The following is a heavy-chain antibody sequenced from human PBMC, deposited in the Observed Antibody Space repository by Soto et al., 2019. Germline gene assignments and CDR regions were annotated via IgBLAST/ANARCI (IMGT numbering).Heavy chain of an antibody. D-gene: IGHD6-19*01. J-gene: IGHJ5*02. CDR2: IDGTSTFS. V-gene: IGHV3-23*05. Sequence: GCLRRSGLASGFTFSNNDMTGVRQAPGKGLEWVSTIDGTSTFSNYADSVEGRFTISRDNYRNTVYLQMNSLRADDKAVYYCAKNSGWFTAWGQGTLVTVSS. CDR1: GFTFSNND. CDR3: AKNSGWFTA.